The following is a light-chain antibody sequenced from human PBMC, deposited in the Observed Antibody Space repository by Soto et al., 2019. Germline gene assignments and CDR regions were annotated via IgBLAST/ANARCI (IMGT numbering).Light chain of an antibody. Sequence: DIVLTQSPGTLSLSPGERATLSCRASQSVSSSYLAWYQQKPGQAPRLLIYDAYRRATGIPDRFSGSGSGTDFSLTISRLEPEDFAVYYCQHYDSARWTVGLETKVDIK. J-gene: IGKJ1*01. CDR2: DAY. V-gene: IGKV3-20*01. CDR1: QSVSSSY. CDR3: QHYDSARWT.